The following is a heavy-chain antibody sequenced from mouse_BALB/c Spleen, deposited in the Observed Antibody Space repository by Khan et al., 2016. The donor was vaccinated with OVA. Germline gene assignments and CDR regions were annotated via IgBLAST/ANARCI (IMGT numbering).Heavy chain of an antibody. CDR1: GYSITSDYA. Sequence: EVQLQESGPGLVKPSQSLSLTCTVTGYSITSDYAWNWIRQFPGNKLEWMGYINYSGNTRSNPSLKSRTSITRDTSKNKFFLQLNSVTTEDTATYYCARKDYYDYDPFPYWGQGTLVTVSA. CDR2: INYSGNT. V-gene: IGHV3-2*02. J-gene: IGHJ3*01. D-gene: IGHD2-4*01. CDR3: ARKDYYDYDPFPY.